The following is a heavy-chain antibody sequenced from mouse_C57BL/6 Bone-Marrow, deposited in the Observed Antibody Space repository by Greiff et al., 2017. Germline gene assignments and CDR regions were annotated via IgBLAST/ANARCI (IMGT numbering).Heavy chain of an antibody. CDR3: ARAEGYYGNYYWYFDV. J-gene: IGHJ1*03. CDR2: IYPGSGST. Sequence: VQLQQPGAELVKPGASVKMSCKASGYTFASYWITWVKQRPGQGLEWIGDIYPGSGSTNYNEKFKSKATLTVDTSSSTAYMQLSSLTSEDSAVYYCARAEGYYGNYYWYFDVWGTGTTVTVSS. D-gene: IGHD2-1*01. V-gene: IGHV1-55*01. CDR1: GYTFASYW.